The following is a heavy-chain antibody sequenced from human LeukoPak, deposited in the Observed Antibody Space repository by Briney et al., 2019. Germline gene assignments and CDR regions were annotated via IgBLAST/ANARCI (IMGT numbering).Heavy chain of an antibody. CDR3: ARGGFLHSFDI. V-gene: IGHV3-74*01. J-gene: IGHJ3*02. Sequence: GGSLRLSCAASGFTFSDYWIHWVRQAPGKGRVWVSRINNDGTNTIYADSVKGRFSISRDNAKNTLSLQMSSVRAEDTAVYYRARGGFLHSFDIWGQGTMVTVSS. CDR1: GFTFSDYW. D-gene: IGHD3-22*01. CDR2: INNDGTNT.